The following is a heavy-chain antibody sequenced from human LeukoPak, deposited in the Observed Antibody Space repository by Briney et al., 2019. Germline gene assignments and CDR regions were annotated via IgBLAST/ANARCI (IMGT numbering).Heavy chain of an antibody. CDR1: GFTCNDAW. CDR3: TTLRLAASDH. Sequence: GGSLRLSCAAAGFTCNDAWMSWVRQAPGKGREGVGRIKSKTDGGTIDYAAPVQDRFTISRDESRNTLYLQMNSLKTEDSGVYYCTTLRLAASDHWGQGTLVTVSS. J-gene: IGHJ4*02. CDR2: IKSKTDGGTI. V-gene: IGHV3-15*01. D-gene: IGHD3-9*01.